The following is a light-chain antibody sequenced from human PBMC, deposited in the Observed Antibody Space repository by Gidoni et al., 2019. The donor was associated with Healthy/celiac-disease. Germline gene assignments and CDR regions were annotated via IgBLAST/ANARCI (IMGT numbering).Light chain of an antibody. Sequence: DIVMTQSPLSLPVTPGEPASISCRSSQSLPHSNGYNYLEWYLQKPGQSPQLLIYLGSNRASGVPDRFSGSGSGTDFTLKISRVEAEDVGVYYCMQALQTPRTFGQGTKVEFK. V-gene: IGKV2-28*01. CDR2: LGS. J-gene: IGKJ1*01. CDR3: MQALQTPRT. CDR1: QSLPHSNGYNY.